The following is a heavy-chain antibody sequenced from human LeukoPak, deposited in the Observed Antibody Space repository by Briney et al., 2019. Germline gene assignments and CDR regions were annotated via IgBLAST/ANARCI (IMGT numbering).Heavy chain of an antibody. CDR3: AKIPIVGPGGY. CDR2: ISYDGSSK. V-gene: IGHV3-30*18. Sequence: GRSLRLSSAASGFTFSSYGMHWVRQAPGKGLEWVAVISYDGSSKYYADSVKGRFTISRDNSKNTLYLQMNSLRAEDTAVYYCAKIPIVGPGGYWGQGTLVTVSS. D-gene: IGHD1-26*01. CDR1: GFTFSSYG. J-gene: IGHJ4*02.